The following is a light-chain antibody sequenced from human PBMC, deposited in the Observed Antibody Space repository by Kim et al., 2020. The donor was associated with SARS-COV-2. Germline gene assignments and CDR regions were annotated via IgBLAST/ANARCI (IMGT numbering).Light chain of an antibody. CDR3: ASWDDSLSGWV. Sequence: QSVLTQPPSASGTPGQRITISCSGSSSDIGSNTVSWYQQFPGTTPKLLIYSNAQRPSRVPDRFSGSKSGTSASLAISELQSEDEADYCCASWDDSLSGWVFGGGTKLTVL. V-gene: IGLV1-44*01. CDR2: SNA. CDR1: SSDIGSNT. J-gene: IGLJ3*02.